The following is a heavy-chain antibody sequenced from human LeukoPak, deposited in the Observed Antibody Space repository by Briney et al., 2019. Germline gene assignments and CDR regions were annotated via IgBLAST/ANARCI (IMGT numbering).Heavy chain of an antibody. CDR2: ISSSGTTI. Sequence: GGSLRLSCAASGFTFSSYEMDWVRQAPGKGLEWVSYISSSGTTIYYADSVKGRFTISRDNAKNSLYLQMNSLRAEDTAVYYCAGISGLVDYWGQGTLVTVSS. J-gene: IGHJ4*02. CDR1: GFTFSSYE. V-gene: IGHV3-48*03. CDR3: AGISGLVDY. D-gene: IGHD1-20*01.